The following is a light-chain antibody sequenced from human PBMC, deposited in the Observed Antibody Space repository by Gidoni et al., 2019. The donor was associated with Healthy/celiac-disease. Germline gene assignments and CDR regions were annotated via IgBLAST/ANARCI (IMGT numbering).Light chain of an antibody. CDR3: QQYDNLP. CDR2: DAS. CDR1: QDISNY. V-gene: IGKV1-33*01. J-gene: IGKJ3*01. Sequence: DIQMTQSPSSLSASVGDRVTITCQASQDISNYLNWYQQKPGKAPKLLIYDASNLETGVPSRFSGSGSGTDFTFTISSLKPEDIETYYCQQYDNLPFGPGTKVDIK.